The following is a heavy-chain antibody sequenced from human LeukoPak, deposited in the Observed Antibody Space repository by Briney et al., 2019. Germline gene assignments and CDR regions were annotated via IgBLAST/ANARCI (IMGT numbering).Heavy chain of an antibody. J-gene: IGHJ4*02. Sequence: PGRSLRLSCAASGFTPSSYVMHWVRQAPGKGLEWVAVISYDGSNKYYADSVKGRFTISRDNSKNTLYLQMNSLRAEDTAVYYCARDNGYSGYDVPDYWGQGTLVTVSS. CDR1: GFTPSSYV. CDR2: ISYDGSNK. CDR3: ARDNGYSGYDVPDY. V-gene: IGHV3-30*03. D-gene: IGHD5-12*01.